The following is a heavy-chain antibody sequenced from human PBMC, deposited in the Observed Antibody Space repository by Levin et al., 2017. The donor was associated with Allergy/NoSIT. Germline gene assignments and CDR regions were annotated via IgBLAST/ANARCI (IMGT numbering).Heavy chain of an antibody. Sequence: ASVKVSCKASGYIFTSYGISWVRQAPGQGLEWMGWIRVYNGDTNYAQQLQGRVTMTTETSTSTAYMELRGLRSADTAVYYCARGRPPYYYEMDVWGQGTTVTVSS. CDR3: ARGRPPYYYEMDV. V-gene: IGHV1-18*01. CDR2: IRVYNGDT. J-gene: IGHJ6*02. CDR1: GYIFTSYG.